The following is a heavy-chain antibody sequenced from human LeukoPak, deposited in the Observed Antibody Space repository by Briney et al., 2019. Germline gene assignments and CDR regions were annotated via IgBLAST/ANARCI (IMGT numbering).Heavy chain of an antibody. J-gene: IGHJ3*02. Sequence: GGSLRLSCAASGFTFDDYAMHWVRQAPGKGLEWVSGISWNSGSIGYADSVKGRFTISKDNAKNSLYLQMNSLRAEDMALYYCAKALDDWNYRGAFDIWGQGTMVTVSS. CDR1: GFTFDDYA. CDR3: AKALDDWNYRGAFDI. V-gene: IGHV3-9*03. D-gene: IGHD1-7*01. CDR2: ISWNSGSI.